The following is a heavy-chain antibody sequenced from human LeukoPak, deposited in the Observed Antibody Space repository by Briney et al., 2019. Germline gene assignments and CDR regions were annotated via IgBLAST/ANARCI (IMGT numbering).Heavy chain of an antibody. Sequence: PGGSLRLSCAASGFTFSSCTMHWVRRAPGKGREWVAVISYDGSNKYYADSVKGRFTISRDNSKNTLYLQMNSLRAEDTAVYYCAREYYDILTGYYHYWYFDLWGRGTLVTVSS. D-gene: IGHD3-9*01. V-gene: IGHV3-30*04. J-gene: IGHJ2*01. CDR3: AREYYDILTGYYHYWYFDL. CDR2: ISYDGSNK. CDR1: GFTFSSCT.